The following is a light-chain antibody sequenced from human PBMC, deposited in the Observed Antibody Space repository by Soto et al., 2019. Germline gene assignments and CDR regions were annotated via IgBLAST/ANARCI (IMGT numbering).Light chain of an antibody. CDR3: QQYGISPWT. V-gene: IGKV3-20*01. CDR1: QTVSSNY. Sequence: VLKQSPGALSLTPGERGTLSCRASQTVSSNYLAWYQQKPGQAPRLLIYGASSRATGIPDRFSGSGSGTDFTLTISRLEPEDFAVYYCQQYGISPWTFGQGTKVDIK. CDR2: GAS. J-gene: IGKJ1*01.